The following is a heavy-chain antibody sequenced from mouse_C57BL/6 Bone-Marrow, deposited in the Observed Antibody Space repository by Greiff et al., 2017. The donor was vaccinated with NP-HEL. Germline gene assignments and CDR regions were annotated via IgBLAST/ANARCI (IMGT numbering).Heavy chain of an antibody. J-gene: IGHJ2*01. Sequence: EVHLVESGPELVKPGASVKISCKASGYSFTDYNMNWVKQSNGKSLEWIGVINPNYGTTSYNQKFKGKATLTVDQSSSTDYMQLNSLTSEDSAVYYCARADYGSSLYYLDYWGQGTTLTVSS. CDR2: INPNYGTT. V-gene: IGHV1-39*01. CDR1: GYSFTDYN. D-gene: IGHD1-1*01. CDR3: ARADYGSSLYYLDY.